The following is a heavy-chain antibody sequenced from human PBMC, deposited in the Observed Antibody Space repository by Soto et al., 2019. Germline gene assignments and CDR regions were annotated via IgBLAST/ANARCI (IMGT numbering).Heavy chain of an antibody. CDR1: GGSISSSSYY. CDR3: ARRPFGNSRPYNYYGMDV. J-gene: IGHJ6*02. CDR2: IYYSGST. V-gene: IGHV4-39*01. Sequence: SETLSLTCTVSGGSISSSSYYWGWIRQPPGKGLEWIGSIYYSGSTYYNPSLKSRVTISVDTSKNQFSLKLSSVTATDTAVYYCARRPFGNSRPYNYYGMDVWGQGTTVTVSS. D-gene: IGHD6-13*01.